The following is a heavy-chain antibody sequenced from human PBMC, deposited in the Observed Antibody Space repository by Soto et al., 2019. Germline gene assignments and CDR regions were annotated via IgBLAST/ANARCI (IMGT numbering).Heavy chain of an antibody. D-gene: IGHD4-17*01. CDR3: ARSDYGDFPVYYFDY. Sequence: PGGSLRLSCAASGFTFSSYGMHWVRQAPGKGLEWVAAIWYDGSNKYYADSVKGRFTISRDNSKNTLYLQMNSLRAEDTAVYYCARSDYGDFPVYYFDYWGQGTLVTVSS. CDR1: GFTFSSYG. J-gene: IGHJ4*02. V-gene: IGHV3-33*01. CDR2: IWYDGSNK.